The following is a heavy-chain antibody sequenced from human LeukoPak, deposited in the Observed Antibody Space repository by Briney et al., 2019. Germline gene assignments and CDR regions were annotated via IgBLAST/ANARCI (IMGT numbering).Heavy chain of an antibody. J-gene: IGHJ4*02. CDR2: ISAYNGNT. CDR3: ARIVAVYRIAAAGTGFSYFDY. CDR1: GYTFTSYG. V-gene: IGHV1-18*01. D-gene: IGHD6-13*01. Sequence: GASVKVSCKASGYTFTSYGISWARQAPGQGLEWMGWISAYNGNTNYAQKLQGRVTMTTDTSTSTAYMELRSLRSDDTAVYYCARIVAVYRIAAAGTGFSYFDYWGQGTLVTVSS.